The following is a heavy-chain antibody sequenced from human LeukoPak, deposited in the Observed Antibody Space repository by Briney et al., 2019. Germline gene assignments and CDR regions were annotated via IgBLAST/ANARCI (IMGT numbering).Heavy chain of an antibody. D-gene: IGHD3-22*01. Sequence: SETLSLTCTVSGGSISSYYWSWIRQPPGKGLEWIGYIYYSGTTNYYPSLKSRVTISVDTSKNQFSLKLSSVTAADTAVYYCARDLWSPGKYYYDSSDAFDIWGQGTMVTVSS. J-gene: IGHJ3*02. CDR2: IYYSGTT. V-gene: IGHV4-59*12. CDR3: ARDLWSPGKYYYDSSDAFDI. CDR1: GGSISSYY.